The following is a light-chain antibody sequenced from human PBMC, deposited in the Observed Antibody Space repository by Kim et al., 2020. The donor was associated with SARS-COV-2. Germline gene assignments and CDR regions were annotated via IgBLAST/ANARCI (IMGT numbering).Light chain of an antibody. J-gene: IGKJ2*01. CDR1: QSVSSSY. CDR3: QQYGSSPYT. V-gene: IGKV3-20*01. Sequence: LSPGERATLACRASQSVSSSYLAWYQQKPGQAPRLLIYGASSRATGIPDRFSGSGAGTDFTLTISRLEPEDFAVYYCQQYGSSPYTFGQGTKLEI. CDR2: GAS.